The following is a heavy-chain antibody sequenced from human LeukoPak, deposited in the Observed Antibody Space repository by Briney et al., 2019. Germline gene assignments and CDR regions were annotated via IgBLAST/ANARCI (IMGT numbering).Heavy chain of an antibody. CDR1: GYTFSGYY. Sequence: ASVKVSCKGSGYTFSGYYMHWVRQAPGQGLEWMGWINYNSGATNYAQALQGRVTMTRDTSITIFYMELSSLRSDDTAVYYCARALRYDDSSGYYAYWRQGTLVTVSS. J-gene: IGHJ4*02. CDR3: ARALRYDDSSGYYAY. V-gene: IGHV1-2*02. D-gene: IGHD3-22*01. CDR2: INYNSGAT.